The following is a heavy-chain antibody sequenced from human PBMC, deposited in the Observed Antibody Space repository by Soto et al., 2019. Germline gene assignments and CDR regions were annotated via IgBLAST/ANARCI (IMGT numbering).Heavy chain of an antibody. J-gene: IGHJ4*02. CDR2: TRNKANSYTT. D-gene: IGHD3-10*01. CDR1: GFTFSDHY. Sequence: GGSLRLSCAASGFTFSDHYMDWVRQAPGKGLEWVGRTRNKANSYTTEYAASVKGRFTISRDDSKNSLYLQMNSLKTEDTAVYYCARSGSGSYYPLPLYFDYWGQGTLVTVSS. CDR3: ARSGSGSYYPLPLYFDY. V-gene: IGHV3-72*01.